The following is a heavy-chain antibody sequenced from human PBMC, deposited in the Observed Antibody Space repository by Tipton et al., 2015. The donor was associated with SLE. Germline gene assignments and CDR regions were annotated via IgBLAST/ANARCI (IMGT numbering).Heavy chain of an antibody. CDR1: GFTFSNAW. CDR3: SAWTSTWDDY. Sequence: SLRLSCAASGFTFSNAWMSWVRQAPGKGLEWVGRIKSKTDGGTTDYAAPVKGRFTISRDDSKNTLYLQMNSLRAEDSAVYYCSAWTSTWDDYWGQGTLVTVSS. V-gene: IGHV3-15*01. D-gene: IGHD2/OR15-2a*01. CDR2: IKSKTDGGTT. J-gene: IGHJ4*02.